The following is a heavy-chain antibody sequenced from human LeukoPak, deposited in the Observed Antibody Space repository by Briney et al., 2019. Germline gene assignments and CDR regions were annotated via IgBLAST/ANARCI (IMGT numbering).Heavy chain of an antibody. D-gene: IGHD3-16*01. CDR3: ARGGGLDV. CDR2: IRSDGST. V-gene: IGHV3-53*01. CDR1: GFTVSSNY. Sequence: PGGSLRLSCTASGFTVSSNYMSWVRQAPGKGLEWVSVIRSDGSTNHADSVKGRFTISRDNSKNTLYLQMNNLRAEDTAMYYCARGGGLDVWGQGATVTVSS. J-gene: IGHJ6*02.